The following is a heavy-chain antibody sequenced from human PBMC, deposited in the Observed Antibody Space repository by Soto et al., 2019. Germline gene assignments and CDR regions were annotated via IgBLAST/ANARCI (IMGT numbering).Heavy chain of an antibody. Sequence: GGSLRLSCAASGFTFSSYSMNWVRQAPGKGLEWVSSISSSSSYIYYADSVKGRFTISRDNAKNSLYLQMNSLRAEDTAVYYCARASGDGYNYEDYWGQGTLVTVSS. CDR1: GFTFSSYS. CDR3: ARASGDGYNYEDY. CDR2: ISSSSSYI. J-gene: IGHJ4*02. D-gene: IGHD5-12*01. V-gene: IGHV3-21*01.